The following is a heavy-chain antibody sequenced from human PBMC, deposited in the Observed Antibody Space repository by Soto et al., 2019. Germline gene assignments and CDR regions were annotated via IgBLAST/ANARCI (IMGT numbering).Heavy chain of an antibody. CDR3: AKDSQHYYYGSGSYSHYYYMDV. CDR2: ISYDGSNK. Sequence: GGSLRLSCGASGFTFSSYGMHWVRQAPGKGLEWVAVISYDGSNKYYADSVKGRFTISRDNSKNTLYLQMNSLRAEDTAVYYCAKDSQHYYYGSGSYSHYYYMDVWGKGTTVTVSS. CDR1: GFTFSSYG. D-gene: IGHD3-10*01. J-gene: IGHJ6*03. V-gene: IGHV3-30*18.